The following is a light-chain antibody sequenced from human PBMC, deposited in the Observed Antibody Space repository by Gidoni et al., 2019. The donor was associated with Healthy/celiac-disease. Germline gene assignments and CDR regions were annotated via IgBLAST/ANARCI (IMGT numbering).Light chain of an antibody. Sequence: ELVLTQSPDTLSLSPGERATLSCSASQSVSSIYLAWYQQKPGQAPRLLIYGASSRATGIPDRFSGSGSGTDFTLTISRLEPEDFAVYYCQQYGSSRALTFGGGTKVEIK. J-gene: IGKJ4*01. CDR3: QQYGSSRALT. V-gene: IGKV3-20*01. CDR2: GAS. CDR1: QSVSSIY.